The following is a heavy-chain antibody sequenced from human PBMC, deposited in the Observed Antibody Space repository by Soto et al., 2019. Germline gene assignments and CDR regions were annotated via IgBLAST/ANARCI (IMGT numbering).Heavy chain of an antibody. J-gene: IGHJ4*02. V-gene: IGHV4-34*01. CDR2: INHSGST. CDR1: GGSFSGYY. Sequence: QVQLQQWGAGLLKPSETLSLTCAVYGGSFSGYYWSWIRQPPGKGLEWIGEINHSGSTNYNPSLTSRVTISVAKSKNQFSLKLSYVTAADTAVYYCARDVGGSELPTTLNYFDYWGQGTLVTVSS. D-gene: IGHD1-7*01. CDR3: ARDVGGSELPTTLNYFDY.